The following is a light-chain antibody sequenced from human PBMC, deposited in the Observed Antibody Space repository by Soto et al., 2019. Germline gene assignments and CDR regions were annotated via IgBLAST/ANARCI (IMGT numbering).Light chain of an antibody. Sequence: EIVLTQSPGPLSLSPGEGATLSCRASPSVSTNFFAWYQQKPGQAPRLLIYGASTRATGIPDRFSGSGSGTDFTLTISRLEPEDFAVYYCQQYGRTSWTFGQGTKVEIK. V-gene: IGKV3-20*01. CDR3: QQYGRTSWT. J-gene: IGKJ1*01. CDR2: GAS. CDR1: PSVSTNF.